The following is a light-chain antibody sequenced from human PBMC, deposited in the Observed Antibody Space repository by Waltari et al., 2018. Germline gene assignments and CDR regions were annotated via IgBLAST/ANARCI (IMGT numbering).Light chain of an antibody. CDR1: TGAVTSDHY. Sequence: QTVVNQEPSLTVSPGGAVTLTCASSTGAVTSDHYPNWIQQKPGQAPTSLIYSTNYQYSWTPARFSGSLLGGKAALTLSGVQPEDEAEYYCLLYYGGAQVFGGGTKLTVL. CDR2: STN. CDR3: LLYYGGAQV. J-gene: IGLJ3*02. V-gene: IGLV7-43*01.